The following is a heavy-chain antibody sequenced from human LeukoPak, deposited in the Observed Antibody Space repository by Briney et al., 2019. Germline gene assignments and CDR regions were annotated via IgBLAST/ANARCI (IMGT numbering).Heavy chain of an antibody. J-gene: IGHJ4*02. CDR1: GVSISGHY. V-gene: IGHV4-59*11. Sequence: SETLSLTCTVSGVSISGHYWGWIRQPPGKGLEWIGYIHYSGRTDYNPALKSRLTLSAHTSSSRFSLKLRSVSAATTAVYYCVRANYFDKWGEGTLVTVSS. CDR2: IHYSGRT. CDR3: VRANYFDK.